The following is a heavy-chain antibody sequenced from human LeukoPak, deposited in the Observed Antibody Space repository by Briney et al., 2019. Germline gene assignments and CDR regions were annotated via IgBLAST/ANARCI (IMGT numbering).Heavy chain of an antibody. CDR2: ISSSGSTI. D-gene: IGHD4-17*01. J-gene: IGHJ5*02. CDR3: ARESRLELDDYGDYVNWFDP. Sequence: GGSLRLSCSASGFTFSYYYMVWIGQPPGKGLEGVSYISSSGSTIYYADSVKGRFTISRDNAKNSLYLQMNSLRAEDTAVYYCARESRLELDDYGDYVNWFDPWGQGTLVTVSS. V-gene: IGHV3-11*01. CDR1: GFTFSYYY.